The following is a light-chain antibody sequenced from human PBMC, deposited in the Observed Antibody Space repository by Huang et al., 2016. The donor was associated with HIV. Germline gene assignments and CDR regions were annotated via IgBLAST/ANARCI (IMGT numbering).Light chain of an antibody. J-gene: IGKJ1*01. CDR1: QSVSSS. CDR2: DAS. V-gene: IGKV3-15*01. CDR3: QQYDIWPRA. Sequence: EIVMTQSPATLSVSPGERATLSCRASQSVSSSLGWYQQKPGQAPRVLIYDASTRATGIPARFSGSGSGTEFTLTISSLQSEDFAVYYCQQYDIWPRAFGQGTTVEIK.